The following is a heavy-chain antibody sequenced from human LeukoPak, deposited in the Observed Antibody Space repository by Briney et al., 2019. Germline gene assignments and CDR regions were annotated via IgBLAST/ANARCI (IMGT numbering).Heavy chain of an antibody. CDR1: GFTFSNYW. Sequence: GGSLRLSCAASGFTFSNYWMHWVRQIPGKGLVWVSRISSDGTNTHYADSMKGRFTISRDNAENTLYLQMTSLRAEDTAAYYCARDPGHSNYINDYWGQGTLVTVSS. D-gene: IGHD4-11*01. CDR3: ARDPGHSNYINDY. V-gene: IGHV3-74*01. CDR2: ISSDGTNT. J-gene: IGHJ4*02.